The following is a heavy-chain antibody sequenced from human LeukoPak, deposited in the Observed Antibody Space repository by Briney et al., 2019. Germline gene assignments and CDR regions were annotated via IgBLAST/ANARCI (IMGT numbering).Heavy chain of an antibody. CDR1: GFTFSNAW. V-gene: IGHV3-15*01. CDR3: ATGPLDY. J-gene: IGHJ4*02. CDR2: INSKTDGGPA. Sequence: GGSLRLSCVASGFTFSNAWMSWVRQVPGKGLEWIGRINSKTDGGPAVYTAPVKGRFSISRDDSKNTLFLQMNSLETDDTAVYYCATGPLDYWGQGALVTVSS.